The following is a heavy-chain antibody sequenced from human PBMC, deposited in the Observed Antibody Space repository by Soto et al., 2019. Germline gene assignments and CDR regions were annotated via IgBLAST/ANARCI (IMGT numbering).Heavy chain of an antibody. J-gene: IGHJ4*02. CDR3: AKDEGVGATKMPVGYFDY. CDR2: ISGSGGST. V-gene: IGHV3-23*01. CDR1: GFTFSSYA. Sequence: PGGSLRLSCAASGFTFSSYAMSWVRQAPGKGLEWVSAISGSGGSTYYADSVKGRFTISRDNSKNTLYLQMNSLRAEDTAVYYCAKDEGVGATKMPVGYFDYWGQGTLVTVSS. D-gene: IGHD1-26*01.